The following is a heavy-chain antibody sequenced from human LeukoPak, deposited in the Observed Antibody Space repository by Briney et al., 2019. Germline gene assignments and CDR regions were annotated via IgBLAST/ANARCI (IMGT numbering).Heavy chain of an antibody. V-gene: IGHV4-59*01. J-gene: IGHJ3*02. CDR2: IYYSGST. Sequence: KPSETLSLTCTVSGGSISSYYWSWIRQPPGKGLEWIGYIYYSGSTNYNPSLKSRVTISVDTSKNQFSLKLSSVTAADTAVYYCARCQWELRGAFDIWGQGTMVTVSS. CDR3: ARCQWELRGAFDI. CDR1: GGSISSYY. D-gene: IGHD1-26*01.